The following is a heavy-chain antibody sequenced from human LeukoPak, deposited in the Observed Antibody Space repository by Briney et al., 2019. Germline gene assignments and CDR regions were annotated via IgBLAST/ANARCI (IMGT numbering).Heavy chain of an antibody. CDR1: GYTFTSNY. CDR3: ARDQEGFDY. CDR2: IYPRDGST. J-gene: IGHJ4*02. V-gene: IGHV1-46*01. Sequence: ALVKVSCKASGYTFTSNYIHWVRQAPGQGLEWMGMIYPRDGSTSYAQKFQGRVTVTRDTSTSTVHMELSGLRSEDTAVYYCARDQEGFDYWGQGTLVTVSS.